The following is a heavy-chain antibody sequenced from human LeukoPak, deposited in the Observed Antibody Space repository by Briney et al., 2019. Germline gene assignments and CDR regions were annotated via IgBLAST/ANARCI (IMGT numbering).Heavy chain of an antibody. CDR2: IYQSGTT. Sequence: SETLSLTCAVSGGSISSGAYSWSWIRQPPGKGLEWIGYIYQSGTTYYNPSLKSRVTISADRSKNQFSLNLSSVIAADTAVYYCARDLRGELDYWGQGTLVTVSS. V-gene: IGHV4-30-2*01. CDR3: ARDLRGELDY. D-gene: IGHD5/OR15-5a*01. CDR1: GGSISSGAYS. J-gene: IGHJ4*02.